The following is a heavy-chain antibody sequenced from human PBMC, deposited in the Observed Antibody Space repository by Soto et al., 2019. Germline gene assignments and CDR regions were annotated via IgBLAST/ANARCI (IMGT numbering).Heavy chain of an antibody. CDR1: GGTFSSYA. J-gene: IGHJ3*02. CDR3: ARVFRRAMHAFDI. CDR2: FIPIFGTA. V-gene: IGHV1-69*13. Sequence: SVKVSCKASGGTFSSYAISWVRQAPGQGLEWMGGFIPIFGTADYAQKFQGRVTITADESTSTAYMELSSLRSEDTAVYYCARVFRRAMHAFDIWGQGTTVTVSS. D-gene: IGHD2-2*01.